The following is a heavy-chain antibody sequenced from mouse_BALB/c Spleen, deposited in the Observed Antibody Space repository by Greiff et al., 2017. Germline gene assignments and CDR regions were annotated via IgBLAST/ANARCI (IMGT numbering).Heavy chain of an antibody. CDR3: ARRSEIITTVVSYFDY. CDR1: GYTFTSYW. D-gene: IGHD1-1*01. V-gene: IGHV1-7*01. J-gene: IGHJ2*01. Sequence: VQLQQSGAELAKPGASVKMSCKASGYTFTSYWMHWVKQRPGQGLEWIGYINPSTGYTEYNQKFKDKATLTADKSSSTAYMQLSSLTSEDSAVYYCARRSEIITTVVSYFDYWGQGTTLTVSS. CDR2: INPSTGYT.